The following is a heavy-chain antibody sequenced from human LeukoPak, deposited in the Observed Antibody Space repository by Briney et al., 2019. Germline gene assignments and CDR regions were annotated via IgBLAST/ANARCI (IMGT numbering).Heavy chain of an antibody. J-gene: IGHJ4*02. V-gene: IGHV4-39*01. D-gene: IGHD3-22*01. Sequence: SETLSLTCIVSGGSISSSTDYWGWIRQPPGTELERIGSILYSGTTYYNPSLKSRVAMSVDTSKNQFSLKLSSVTAADTAVYYCARHYYVSSGSYWGYYFDYWGQGTLVTVSS. CDR2: ILYSGTT. CDR3: ARHYYVSSGSYWGYYFDY. CDR1: GGSISSSTDY.